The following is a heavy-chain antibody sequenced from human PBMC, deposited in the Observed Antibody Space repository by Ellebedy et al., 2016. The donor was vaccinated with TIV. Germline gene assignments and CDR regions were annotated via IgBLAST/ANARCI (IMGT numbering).Heavy chain of an antibody. CDR1: GGSISSYY. V-gene: IGHV4-59*08. CDR2: IYYSGST. D-gene: IGHD5-12*01. CDR3: ARVGYSGYPSKYYFDY. Sequence: SETLSLTXTVSGGSISSYYWSWIRQPPGKGLEWIGYIYYSGSTNYNPSLKSRVTISVDTSKNQFSLKLSSVTAADTAVYYCARVGYSGYPSKYYFDYWGQGTLVTVSS. J-gene: IGHJ4*02.